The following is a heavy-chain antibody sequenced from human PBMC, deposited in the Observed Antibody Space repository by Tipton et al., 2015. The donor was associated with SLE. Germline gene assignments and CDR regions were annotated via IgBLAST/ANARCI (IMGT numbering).Heavy chain of an antibody. CDR3: ARDPVAGRGIDY. Sequence: TLSLTCTVSGGSISSGSHYWSWIRQPAGKGLEWIGRIYTSGSTNYNPSHKSRVTISVDTSKNQFSLKLSSVTAADTAVYYCARDPVAGRGIDYWGQGTLVTVSS. D-gene: IGHD6-19*01. CDR1: GGSISSGSHY. V-gene: IGHV4-61*02. CDR2: IYTSGST. J-gene: IGHJ4*02.